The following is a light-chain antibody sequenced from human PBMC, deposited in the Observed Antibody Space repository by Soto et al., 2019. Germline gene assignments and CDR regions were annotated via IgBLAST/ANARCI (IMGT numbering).Light chain of an antibody. CDR2: DGS. CDR1: QSIDNF. Sequence: DIQMTQSPSILSASVGDRVSITCRASQSIDNFLAWYRQKPGKAPDLLIYDGSSLQDGVPSRFSRSGSGTEFTLTFSSLQPADFATYYCQQYHTYPYTFGQGTKVEIK. V-gene: IGKV1-5*01. J-gene: IGKJ2*01. CDR3: QQYHTYPYT.